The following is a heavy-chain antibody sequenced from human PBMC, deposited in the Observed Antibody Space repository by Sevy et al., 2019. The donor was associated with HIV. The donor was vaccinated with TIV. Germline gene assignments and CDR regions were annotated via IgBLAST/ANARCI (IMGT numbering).Heavy chain of an antibody. CDR3: VRDDRDGYFEY. Sequence: ASVKVSCKASGYTFTGYYMHWMRRAPGQGLEWMGWINPDSGGPIYAPKFQGRVTLTRDTSISTAYMDLSRLKSDDTAVYYCVRDDRDGYFEYWGQRTLVTVSS. J-gene: IGHJ4*02. V-gene: IGHV1-2*02. CDR1: GYTFTGYY. CDR2: INPDSGGP.